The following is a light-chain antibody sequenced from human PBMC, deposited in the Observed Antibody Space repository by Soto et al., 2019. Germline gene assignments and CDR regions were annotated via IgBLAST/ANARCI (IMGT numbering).Light chain of an antibody. CDR1: HGIGTY. Sequence: IQLTQSPSSLSASVGDRVTVTCRASHGIGTYLVWYQEKSGKAPTVLIYAASTLQSGVPSRFSGSASGTDFTLTISSLQAEDFATYYCQQTRSYPSTFGGGTKVDIK. CDR2: AAS. CDR3: QQTRSYPST. J-gene: IGKJ4*01. V-gene: IGKV1-9*01.